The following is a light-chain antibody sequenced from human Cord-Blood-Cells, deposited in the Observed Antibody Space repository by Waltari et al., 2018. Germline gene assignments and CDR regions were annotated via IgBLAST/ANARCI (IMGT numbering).Light chain of an antibody. CDR2: CAS. V-gene: IGKV3-15*01. CDR3: QQYNNWPGT. Sequence: EIVMTQSPATLYVSPGERATLSCRASQSVSRNLAWYQQKPGQAPRLLIYCASTRATGIPSRFSGSGSGTEFTLTISSLQSEDFAVYYCQQYNNWPGTFGQGTKVEIK. CDR1: QSVSRN. J-gene: IGKJ1*01.